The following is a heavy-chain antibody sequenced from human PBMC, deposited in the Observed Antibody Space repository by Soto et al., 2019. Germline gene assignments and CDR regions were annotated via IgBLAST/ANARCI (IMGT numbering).Heavy chain of an antibody. V-gene: IGHV3-53*01. CDR1: GFTVSSNY. CDR2: IYRGGST. J-gene: IGHJ4*02. Sequence: EVQLVESGGGLIQPGGSLRLSCAASGFTVSSNYMCWVRQAPGKGLEWIGLIYRGGSTYYVDSVKGRFTISRDNPKNTLYLQMNTLRAEDTAVYYCATLPTTGAPNWGQGTLVTVSS. CDR3: ATLPTTGAPN. D-gene: IGHD1-1*01.